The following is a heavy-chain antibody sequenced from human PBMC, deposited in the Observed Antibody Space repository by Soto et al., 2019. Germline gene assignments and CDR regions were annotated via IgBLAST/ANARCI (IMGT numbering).Heavy chain of an antibody. D-gene: IGHD3-3*01. J-gene: IGHJ5*02. CDR2: INHSGST. Sequence: QVQLQQWGAVLLKPSETLSLTCAVYGGSFIGYYWSWIRQPPGKGLEWNGEINHSGSTNYNPSLKSRVTISVDTSKHHFSRKLSYVTAADTAVYYRARGRRGYEFWSGAVWFDRWGNGTLVTVSS. V-gene: IGHV4-34*01. CDR3: ARGRRGYEFWSGAVWFDR. CDR1: GGSFIGYY.